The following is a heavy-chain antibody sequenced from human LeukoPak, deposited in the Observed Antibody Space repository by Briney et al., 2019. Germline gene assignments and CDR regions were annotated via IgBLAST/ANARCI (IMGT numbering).Heavy chain of an antibody. J-gene: IGHJ4*02. CDR3: ARIAVAGTGYFDY. V-gene: IGHV4-59*08. CDR1: GGSISSYY. CDR2: IYYSGST. D-gene: IGHD6-19*01. Sequence: PSETLSLTCTVSGGSISSYYWSWIRQPPGKGLEWIGCIYYSGSTNYNPSPKSRVTISVDTSKNQFSLKLSSVTAADTAVYYCARIAVAGTGYFDYWGQGTLVTVSS.